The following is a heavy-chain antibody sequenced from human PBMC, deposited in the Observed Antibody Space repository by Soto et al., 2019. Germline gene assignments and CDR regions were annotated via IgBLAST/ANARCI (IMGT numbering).Heavy chain of an antibody. J-gene: IGHJ6*02. CDR1: GYTFTYHY. CDR2: ITPFNGNT. Sequence: QMQLVQSGAEVKKPGSSVKVSCKASGYTFTYHYLHWVRQAPGQALEWMGWITPFNGNTNYAQKFQDRVTITRDRSMSTGYIELSSLRSDDTAIYYCAVTLAGTHAPNGMDVWGQGTTVTVSS. CDR3: AVTLAGTHAPNGMDV. V-gene: IGHV1-45*02. D-gene: IGHD3-10*01.